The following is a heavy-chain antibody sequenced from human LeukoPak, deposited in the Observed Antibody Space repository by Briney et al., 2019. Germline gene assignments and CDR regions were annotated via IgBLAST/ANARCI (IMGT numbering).Heavy chain of an antibody. Sequence: GGSLRLSCAASGFTFSSYSMNWVRQAPGKGLEWVSYISSSSSTIYYADSVKGRFTISRDNAKNSLYLQMNSLRAEDTAVYYCARVSSPRIQLYHFDYWGQGTLVTVSS. V-gene: IGHV3-48*01. D-gene: IGHD5-18*01. J-gene: IGHJ4*02. CDR2: ISSSSSTI. CDR1: GFTFSSYS. CDR3: ARVSSPRIQLYHFDY.